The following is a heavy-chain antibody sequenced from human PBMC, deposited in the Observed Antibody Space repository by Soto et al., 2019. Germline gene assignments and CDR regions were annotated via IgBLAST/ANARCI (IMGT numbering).Heavy chain of an antibody. CDR3: ARGVTMVRGPNWYYFDY. D-gene: IGHD3-10*01. CDR1: GGSISSGGYY. V-gene: IGHV4-31*03. J-gene: IGHJ4*02. CDR2: IYYSGST. Sequence: SETLSLTCTVSGGSISSGGYYWSWIRQHPGKGLEWIGYIYYSGSTYYNPSLKSRVTISVDTSKNQFSLKLSSVTAADTAAYYCARGVTMVRGPNWYYFDYWGQGTLVTVSS.